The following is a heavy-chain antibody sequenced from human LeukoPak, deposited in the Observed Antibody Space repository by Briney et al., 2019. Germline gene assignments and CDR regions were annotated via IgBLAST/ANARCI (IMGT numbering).Heavy chain of an antibody. D-gene: IGHD3-9*01. CDR2: IYYSGST. Sequence: PSETLSLTCTVSGGSISSYYWSWIRQPPGKGLEWIGYIYYSGSTNYNPSLKSRVTISVDTSKNQFSLKLSSVTAADTAVYYCARVAPGRYFDVDAFVIWGQGTMVTVSS. V-gene: IGHV4-59*01. J-gene: IGHJ3*02. CDR3: ARVAPGRYFDVDAFVI. CDR1: GGSISSYY.